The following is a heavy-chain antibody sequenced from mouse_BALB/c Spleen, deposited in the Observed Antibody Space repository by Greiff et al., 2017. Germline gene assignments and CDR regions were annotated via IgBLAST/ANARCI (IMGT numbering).Heavy chain of an antibody. CDR1: GFTFSSFG. Sequence: EVQLVESGGGLVQPGGSRKLSCAASGFTFSSFGMHWVRQAPEKGLEWVAYISSGSSTIYYADTVKGRFTISRDNPKNTLFLQMTSLRSEDTAMYYCARDLELFYAMDYWGQGTSVTVSS. CDR2: ISSGSSTI. CDR3: ARDLELFYAMDY. D-gene: IGHD1-1*02. J-gene: IGHJ4*01. V-gene: IGHV5-17*02.